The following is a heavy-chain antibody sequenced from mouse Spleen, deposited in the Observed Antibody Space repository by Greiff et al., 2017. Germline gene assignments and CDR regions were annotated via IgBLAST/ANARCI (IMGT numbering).Heavy chain of an antibody. CDR3: ARHYYGSSPHWYFDV. J-gene: IGHJ1*01. Sequence: EVHLVESGGGLVKPGGSLKLSCAASGFTFSSYAMSWVRQTPEKRLEWVATISSGGSYTYYPDSVKGRFTISRDNAKNTLYLQMSSLRSEDTAMYYCARHYYGSSPHWYFDVWGAGTTVTVSS. CDR1: GFTFSSYA. D-gene: IGHD1-1*01. V-gene: IGHV5-9-3*01. CDR2: ISSGGSYT.